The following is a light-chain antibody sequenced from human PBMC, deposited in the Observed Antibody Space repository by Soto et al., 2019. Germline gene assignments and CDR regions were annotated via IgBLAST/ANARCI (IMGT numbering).Light chain of an antibody. CDR2: AAS. CDR3: QQSYSTPWT. J-gene: IGKJ1*01. V-gene: IGKV1-39*01. Sequence: DIQMTQSPSSLSASVGDRVTITCRASQSSSSYLNWYQQKPGIAPKLLIYAASSLQSGVPSRFSGSGSGTDFTLTISSLQPEDFATYYCQQSYSTPWTFGQGTKVEIK. CDR1: QSSSSY.